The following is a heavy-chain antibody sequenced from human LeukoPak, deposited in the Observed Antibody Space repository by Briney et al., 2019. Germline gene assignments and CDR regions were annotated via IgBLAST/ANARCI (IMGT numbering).Heavy chain of an antibody. Sequence: ASVKVSCKASGYTFTGYYMHWVRQAPGQGLEWMGWINPNSGGTNYAQKFQGRVTMTRDTSISTAYMELSRLRSDDTAVYYCARGLVVTAILGYYGMDVWGQGTTVTVSS. J-gene: IGHJ6*02. V-gene: IGHV1-2*02. D-gene: IGHD2-21*02. CDR2: INPNSGGT. CDR1: GYTFTGYY. CDR3: ARGLVVTAILGYYGMDV.